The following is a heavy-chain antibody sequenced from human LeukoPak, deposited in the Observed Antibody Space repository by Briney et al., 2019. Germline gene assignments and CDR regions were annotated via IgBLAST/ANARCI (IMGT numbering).Heavy chain of an antibody. J-gene: IGHJ4*02. V-gene: IGHV1-2*02. Sequence: ASVKVSCKASGYTFTGYYIHWVRQAPGQGLEWMGWINPNNGGTIYAQKLQGRVTMTRDTSINTAYMELSRLRSDDTAVYYCARVYITVGERTDYWGQGTLVTVSS. CDR2: INPNNGGT. D-gene: IGHD3-16*01. CDR1: GYTFTGYY. CDR3: ARVYITVGERTDY.